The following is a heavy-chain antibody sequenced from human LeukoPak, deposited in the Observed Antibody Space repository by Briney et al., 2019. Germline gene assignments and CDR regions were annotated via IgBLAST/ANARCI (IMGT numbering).Heavy chain of an antibody. D-gene: IGHD3-22*01. J-gene: IGHJ5*02. Sequence: NTSQTLSLTCTVSGGSISSGGYSWSWIRQHPGKGLEWIGYIYYSGSTHYNPSLKSRVIMSVDTSKNQFFLKLSSVTAADTAVYYCARPYYYDSRIDPWGQGILVTVSS. V-gene: IGHV4-31*03. CDR2: IYYSGST. CDR1: GGSISSGGYS. CDR3: ARPYYYDSRIDP.